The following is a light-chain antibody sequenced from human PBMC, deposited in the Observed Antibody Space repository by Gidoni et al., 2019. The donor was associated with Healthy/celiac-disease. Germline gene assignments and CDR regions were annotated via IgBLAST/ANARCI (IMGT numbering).Light chain of an antibody. CDR2: DAS. Sequence: EIVFTQSPATLSLSPGERATLSCRASQSVSSYLAWYQKKPGQAPRLLIYDASNRATGIPARFSGSGSGTDFTLTISSLEPEDFAVYYCQQRSNWPSITFGQGTRLEIK. V-gene: IGKV3-11*01. CDR1: QSVSSY. CDR3: QQRSNWPSIT. J-gene: IGKJ5*01.